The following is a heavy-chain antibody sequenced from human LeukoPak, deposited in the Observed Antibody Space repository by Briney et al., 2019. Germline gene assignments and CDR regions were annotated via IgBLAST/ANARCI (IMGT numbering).Heavy chain of an antibody. Sequence: ASVKVSCEASGYTFTGYYMHWVRQAPGQGLEWMGRINPNSGGTNYAQKFQGRVTMTRDTSISTAYMELGRLRSDDTAVYYCASTPLGYYGSGSYLGYFDYWGQGTLVTVSS. J-gene: IGHJ4*02. V-gene: IGHV1-2*06. D-gene: IGHD3-10*01. CDR2: INPNSGGT. CDR1: GYTFTGYY. CDR3: ASTPLGYYGSGSYLGYFDY.